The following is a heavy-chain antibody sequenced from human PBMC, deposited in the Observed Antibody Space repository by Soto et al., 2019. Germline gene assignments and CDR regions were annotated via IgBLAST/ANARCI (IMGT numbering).Heavy chain of an antibody. CDR3: ARQRLWGTSGYYYFEN. D-gene: IGHD3-22*01. CDR2: IYPGDSDT. Sequence: GESLKISCKGSGHIFSNYLIVLVGQMPGKGLEWMGIIYPGDSDTRYSPSFQGQVTITVDKSINTAYLQWSRLKASDTAIYYCARQRLWGTSGYYYFENWGQGTLVTVSS. V-gene: IGHV5-51*01. CDR1: GHIFSNYL. J-gene: IGHJ4*02.